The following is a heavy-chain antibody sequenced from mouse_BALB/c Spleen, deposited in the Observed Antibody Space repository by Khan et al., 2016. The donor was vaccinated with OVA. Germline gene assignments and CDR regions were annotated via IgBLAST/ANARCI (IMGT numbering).Heavy chain of an antibody. CDR2: INPSSGYN. CDR3: ARKSTRASY. J-gene: IGHJ2*01. D-gene: IGHD3-1*01. Sequence: QVQLQQPGAELVKPGASVKMSCKASGYTFTSYTMHWVKQRPGQGLEWIGYINPSSGYNKYNQKFKDKATLTADKSSSTAYMQLSSLTSEDSAVYYWARKSTRASYWGQGTTLTVSS. V-gene: IGHV1-4*01. CDR1: GYTFTSYT.